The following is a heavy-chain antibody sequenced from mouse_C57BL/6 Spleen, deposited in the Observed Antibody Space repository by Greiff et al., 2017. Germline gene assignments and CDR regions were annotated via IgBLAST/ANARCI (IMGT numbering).Heavy chain of an antibody. Sequence: VKLQESGAELVRPGASVKLSCKASGYTFTDYYINWVKQRPGQGLEWIARIYPGSGNTYYNEKFKGKATLTAEKSSSTAYMQLSSLTSEDSAVYFCARDYCGSSPFFDYWGQGTTLTVSS. CDR1: GYTFTDYY. CDR3: ARDYCGSSPFFDY. CDR2: IYPGSGNT. J-gene: IGHJ2*01. V-gene: IGHV1-76*01. D-gene: IGHD1-1*01.